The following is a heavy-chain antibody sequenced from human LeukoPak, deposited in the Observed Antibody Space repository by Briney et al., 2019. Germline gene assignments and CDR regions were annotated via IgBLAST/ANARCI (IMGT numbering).Heavy chain of an antibody. CDR3: ARDLIPAAIQDAFDI. D-gene: IGHD2-2*02. Sequence: GGSLRLSCEGSGFTFSNYWMGWVRQAPGKGLQWVANITTDGSEKYYVDSVKGRFTISRDNSKNTLYLQMNSLRAEDTAVYYCARDLIPAAIQDAFDIWGQGTMVTVSS. V-gene: IGHV3-7*01. J-gene: IGHJ3*02. CDR1: GFTFSNYW. CDR2: ITTDGSEK.